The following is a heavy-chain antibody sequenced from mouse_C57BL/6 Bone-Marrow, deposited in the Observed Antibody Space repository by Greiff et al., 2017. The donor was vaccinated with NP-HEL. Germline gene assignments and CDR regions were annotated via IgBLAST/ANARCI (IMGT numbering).Heavy chain of an antibody. Sequence: QVQLQQPGPGLVQPSQSLSITCTVSGFSLTSYGVHWVRQPPGKGLEWLGVIWSGGSTDYHAAFISRLSTSTDYSKSQVFFKRSSLQADDTAIYCCTKNEEGGYYYFGCWGQVTTLTVSS. V-gene: IGHV2-4*01. CDR1: GFSLTSYG. CDR2: IWSGGST. CDR3: TKNEEGGYYYFGC. D-gene: IGHD2-3*01. J-gene: IGHJ2*01.